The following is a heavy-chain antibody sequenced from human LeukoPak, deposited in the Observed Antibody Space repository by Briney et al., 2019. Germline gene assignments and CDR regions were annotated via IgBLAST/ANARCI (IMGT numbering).Heavy chain of an antibody. V-gene: IGHV4-61*02. CDR2: IYTSGST. CDR1: GGSISSGSYY. D-gene: IGHD3-10*01. CDR3: ARDLSEGTMVRGVMRYYYYYMDV. Sequence: SETLSLTCTVSGGSISSGSYYWSWIRQPAGKGLEWIGRIYTSGSTNYNPSLKSRVTISVDTSKNQFSLKLSSVTAADTAVYYCARDLSEGTMVRGVMRYYYYYMDVWGKGTTVTVSS. J-gene: IGHJ6*03.